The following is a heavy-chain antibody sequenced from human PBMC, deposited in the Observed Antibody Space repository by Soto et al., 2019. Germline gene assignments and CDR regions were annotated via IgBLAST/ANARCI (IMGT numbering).Heavy chain of an antibody. CDR1: GFTFSGYS. CDR3: ARSILAKYGGDV. D-gene: IGHD2-15*01. CDR2: ISSTSSYI. V-gene: IGHV3-21*01. Sequence: GGSLRLSCAASGFTFSGYSMTWVRQAPGKGLEWVSSISSTSSYIFYADSVRGRFTISRDNAKNSLYLQMDSLRVEDTAVYYCARSILAKYGGDVWGQGTTVTVCS. J-gene: IGHJ6*02.